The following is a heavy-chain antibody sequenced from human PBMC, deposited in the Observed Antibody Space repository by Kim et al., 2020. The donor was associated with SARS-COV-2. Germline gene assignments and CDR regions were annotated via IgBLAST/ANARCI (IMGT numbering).Heavy chain of an antibody. CDR2: ISGDGGST. Sequence: GGSLRLSCAASGFTFDDYAMHWVRQAPGKGLEWVSLISGDGGSTYYADSVKGRFTISRDNSKNSLYLQMNSLRTEDTALYYCAKDITIFGVVVTYRYYYYGMDVWGQGTTVTVSS. CDR1: GFTFDDYA. V-gene: IGHV3-43*02. CDR3: AKDITIFGVVVTYRYYYYGMDV. J-gene: IGHJ6*02. D-gene: IGHD3-3*01.